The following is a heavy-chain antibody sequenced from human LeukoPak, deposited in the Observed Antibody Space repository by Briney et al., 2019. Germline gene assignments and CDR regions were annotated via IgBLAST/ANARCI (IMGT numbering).Heavy chain of an antibody. D-gene: IGHD3-22*01. CDR1: GFTFSGSA. Sequence: GGSLRLSCAASGFTFSGSAMHWVRQMPGKGLEWMGIIYPGDSDTRYSPSFQGQVTISADKSVNTAYLQWSSLKASDTAMYYCARPNITSYYDSRGYDAFDVWGQGTMVTVYS. V-gene: IGHV5-51*01. CDR2: IYPGDSDT. CDR3: ARPNITSYYDSRGYDAFDV. J-gene: IGHJ3*01.